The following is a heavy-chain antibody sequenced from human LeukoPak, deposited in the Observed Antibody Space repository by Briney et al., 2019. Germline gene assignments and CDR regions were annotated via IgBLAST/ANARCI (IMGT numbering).Heavy chain of an antibody. D-gene: IGHD3-10*01. Sequence: PGGSLRLSCAASGFTFSDYYMSWIRQAPGKGLEWVSYISSSGSTIYYADSVKGRSTISRDNAKNSLYLQMNSLRAEDTAVYYCARDPGLLWFGELSDEDAFDIWGQGTMVTVSS. CDR3: ARDPGLLWFGELSDEDAFDI. J-gene: IGHJ3*02. CDR2: ISSSGSTI. V-gene: IGHV3-11*04. CDR1: GFTFSDYY.